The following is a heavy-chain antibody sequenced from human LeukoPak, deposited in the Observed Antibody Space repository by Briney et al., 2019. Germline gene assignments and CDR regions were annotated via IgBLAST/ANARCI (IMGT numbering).Heavy chain of an antibody. J-gene: IGHJ4*02. Sequence: ASVKLSCKSSGYTFIDYYIHWVRQAPGQGLEWMGWINPNSGVTKYAQKFQGRVSMTRDTSINTAYMDLTNLRSDDTAIFYCARVKKLMPEFEFWGQGTLVTVSS. V-gene: IGHV1-2*02. CDR3: ARVKKLMPEFEF. CDR2: INPNSGVT. D-gene: IGHD2-2*01. CDR1: GYTFIDYY.